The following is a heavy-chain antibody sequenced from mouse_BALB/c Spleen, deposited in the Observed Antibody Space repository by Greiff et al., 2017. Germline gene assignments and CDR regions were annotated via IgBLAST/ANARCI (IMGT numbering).Heavy chain of an antibody. D-gene: IGHD2-4*01. CDR3: ARDGIYYDYDVLLDY. Sequence: VQLQQSGAELVKPGASVKLSCTASGFNIKDTYMHWVKQRPEQGLEWIGRIDPANGNTKYDPKFQGKATITADTSSNTAYLQLSSLTSEDTAVYYCARDGIYYDYDVLLDYGGQGTTLTVSS. CDR1: GFNIKDTY. V-gene: IGHV14-3*02. J-gene: IGHJ2*01. CDR2: IDPANGNT.